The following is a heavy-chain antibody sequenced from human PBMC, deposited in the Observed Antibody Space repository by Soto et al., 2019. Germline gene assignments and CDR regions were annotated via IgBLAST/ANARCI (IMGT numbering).Heavy chain of an antibody. V-gene: IGHV1-69*01. Sequence: QVQLVQSGAEVKKPGSSVKVSCKASGGTFSSYAISWVRQAPGQGLEWMGGIIPIFGTANYAQKFQGRVTITADESTSTAYMELSSLRSEDTAVYYCARDPVVVVAATPNYYYGMDVWGQGTTVTVSS. D-gene: IGHD2-15*01. CDR3: ARDPVVVVAATPNYYYGMDV. CDR2: IIPIFGTA. CDR1: GGTFSSYA. J-gene: IGHJ6*02.